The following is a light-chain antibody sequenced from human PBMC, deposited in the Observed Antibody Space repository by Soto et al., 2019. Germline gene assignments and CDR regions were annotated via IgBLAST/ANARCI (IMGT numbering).Light chain of an antibody. CDR1: QSLLHNNGYNY. CDR2: LSS. CDR3: VQTLQAPGT. V-gene: IGKV2-28*01. J-gene: IGKJ1*01. Sequence: IVLTPSPLSLPVTPGEPASISCRSSQSLLHNNGYNYLDWYLQRPGQSPQLLIYLSSYRSSGVPDRFSGSGSGTDFTLKISRVEAEDFGVYYCVQTLQAPGTFGQGTKVDIK.